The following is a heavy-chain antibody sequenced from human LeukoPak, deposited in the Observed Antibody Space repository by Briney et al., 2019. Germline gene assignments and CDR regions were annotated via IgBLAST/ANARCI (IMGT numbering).Heavy chain of an antibody. CDR2: ISYDGSNK. J-gene: IGHJ4*02. CDR1: GFTFSSYA. D-gene: IGHD1-26*01. CDR3: ARDLVGATVN. Sequence: GGSLRLSCAASGFTFSSYAMHWVRQAPGKGLEWVAVISYDGSNKYYADSVKGRFTISRDNSKNTLYLQMNSLRAEDTAVYYCARDLVGATVNWGQGTLVTVSS. V-gene: IGHV3-30-3*01.